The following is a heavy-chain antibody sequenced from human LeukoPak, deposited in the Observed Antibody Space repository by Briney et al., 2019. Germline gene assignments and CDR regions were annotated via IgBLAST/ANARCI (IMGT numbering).Heavy chain of an antibody. Sequence: GGSLRLSCAASGFTFSSYSMNWVRQAPGKGLEWVSYISSSSSTIYYADSVKGRFTISRDNAKNSLYLQMNSLRDEDTAVYYCARMLAVATITGSRFGYYYYMDVWGKGTTVTVSS. CDR2: ISSSSSTI. V-gene: IGHV3-48*02. CDR3: ARMLAVATITGSRFGYYYYMDV. J-gene: IGHJ6*03. D-gene: IGHD5-12*01. CDR1: GFTFSSYS.